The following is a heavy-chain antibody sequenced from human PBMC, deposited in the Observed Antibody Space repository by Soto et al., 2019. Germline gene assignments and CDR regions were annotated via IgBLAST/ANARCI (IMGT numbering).Heavy chain of an antibody. Sequence: ASVKVSCKASGGTFSSYAISWVRQAPGQGLEWMGGIIPIFGTANYAQKFQGRVTITADESTSTAYMELSSLRSEDTAVYYCARSDCGGDCYDAFDIWGQGTKVTVSS. J-gene: IGHJ3*02. D-gene: IGHD2-21*02. CDR3: ARSDCGGDCYDAFDI. CDR1: GGTFSSYA. CDR2: IIPIFGTA. V-gene: IGHV1-69*13.